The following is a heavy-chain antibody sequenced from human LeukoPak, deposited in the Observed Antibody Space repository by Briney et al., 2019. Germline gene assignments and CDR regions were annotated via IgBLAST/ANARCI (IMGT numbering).Heavy chain of an antibody. CDR1: GYTLTELS. CDR2: FDPEDGKT. Sequence: ASVKVSCKVSGYTLTELSMFWVRQAPGKGLEWMGSFDPEDGKTVYAQKFQGRVTMTEDTSTDTAYMELSSLRSEDAAVYYCATGYLVTAGLMDVWGQGTTVTVSS. D-gene: IGHD6-13*01. CDR3: ATGYLVTAGLMDV. V-gene: IGHV1-24*01. J-gene: IGHJ6*02.